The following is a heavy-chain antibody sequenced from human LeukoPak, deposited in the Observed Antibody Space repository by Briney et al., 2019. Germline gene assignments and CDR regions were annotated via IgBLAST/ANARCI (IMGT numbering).Heavy chain of an antibody. CDR2: IYTSGST. CDR3: VGGAMTPLGYYYGMDV. D-gene: IGHD3-16*01. Sequence: PSQTLSLTCTVSGGSISSGSYYWSWIRHPAGKGLEWIGRIYTSGSTNYNPSLKSRVTISVDTSKNQFSLKLSSVTAADTAVYYCVGGAMTPLGYYYGMDVWGQGTTVTVSS. J-gene: IGHJ6*02. V-gene: IGHV4-61*02. CDR1: GGSISSGSYY.